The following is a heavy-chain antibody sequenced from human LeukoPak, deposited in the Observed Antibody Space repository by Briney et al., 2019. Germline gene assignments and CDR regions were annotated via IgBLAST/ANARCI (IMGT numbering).Heavy chain of an antibody. CDR2: IYSGGST. CDR1: GFTVSSNY. J-gene: IGHJ4*02. D-gene: IGHD3-9*01. CDR3: ARVAWGGDILTGYLDY. V-gene: IGHV3-53*01. Sequence: GGSLRLSCAASGFTVSSNYMSWVRQAPGKGLEWVSVIYSGGSTYYADSAKGRFTISRDNSKNTLYLQMNSLRAEDTAVYYCARVAWGGDILTGYLDYWGQGTLVTVSS.